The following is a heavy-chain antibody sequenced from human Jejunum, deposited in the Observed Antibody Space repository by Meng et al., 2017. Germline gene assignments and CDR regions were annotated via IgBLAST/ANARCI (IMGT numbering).Heavy chain of an antibody. V-gene: IGHV4-4*02. CDR2: IYHSGTT. J-gene: IGHJ4*02. D-gene: IGHD1-7*01. CDR3: ATRTRDSFDY. CDR1: TGSITGTNW. Sequence: QVQLQESGPGLVKPSQTLSLACSVSTGSITGTNWWTWVRQAPGKGLVWIGEIYHSGTTNYNPSLKSRVAISADKSKNQFSLNLYSLSAADTAVYYCATRTRDSFDYWGQGSLVTVSS.